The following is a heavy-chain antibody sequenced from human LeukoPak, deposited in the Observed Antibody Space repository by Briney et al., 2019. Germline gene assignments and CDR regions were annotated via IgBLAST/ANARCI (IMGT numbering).Heavy chain of an antibody. CDR1: GFTFSSYA. D-gene: IGHD2-2*01. CDR2: ISYDGSNK. Sequence: GGSLRLSCAASGFTFSSYAMHWVRQAPGKGLEWVAVISYDGSNKYYADSVKGRFTISRDNSKNTLYLQMNSLRAEDTAVYYCAKAMGGVVPAAKYLYGMDVWGQGTTVTVSS. CDR3: AKAMGGVVPAAKYLYGMDV. V-gene: IGHV3-30-3*01. J-gene: IGHJ6*02.